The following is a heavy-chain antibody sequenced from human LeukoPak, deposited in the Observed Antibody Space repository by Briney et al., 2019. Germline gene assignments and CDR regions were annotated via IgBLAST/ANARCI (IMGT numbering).Heavy chain of an antibody. CDR2: INHSGST. CDR1: GGSFSGYY. D-gene: IGHD3-3*01. V-gene: IGHV4-34*01. CDR3: TRARGDYDFWSGNYYYYYGMDV. Sequence: SETLSLTCAVYGGSFSGYYWSWIRQPPGKGLEWIGEINHSGSTNYNPSLKSRVTISVDTSKNQFSLKLSSVTAADTAVYYCTRARGDYDFWSGNYYYYYGMDVWGQGTTVTVSS. J-gene: IGHJ6*02.